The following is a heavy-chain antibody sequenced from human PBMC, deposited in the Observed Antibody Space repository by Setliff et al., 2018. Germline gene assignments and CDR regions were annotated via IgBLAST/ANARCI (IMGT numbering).Heavy chain of an antibody. CDR3: VREGVDSRASTDYRYYMDV. J-gene: IGHJ6*03. CDR1: GGPFSSYG. D-gene: IGHD3-22*01. Sequence: SVKVSCKASGGPFSSYGISWVRQAPGQRLEWMGGTIPIFGTKDYAQKFRGRVTIITDESTSTAFMQLSSLRSEDTAVYYCVREGVDSRASTDYRYYMDVWGKGTTGTVS. V-gene: IGHV1-69*05. CDR2: TIPIFGTK.